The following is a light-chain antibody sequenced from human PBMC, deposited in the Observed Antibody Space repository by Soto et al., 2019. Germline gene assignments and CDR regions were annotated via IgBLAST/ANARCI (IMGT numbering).Light chain of an antibody. J-gene: IGKJ1*01. CDR3: QHYGTSPTWT. CDR1: QSISTNY. V-gene: IGKV3-20*01. CDR2: GAS. Sequence: EIVLTQSPVTLSLSLGETATLSCRASQSISTNYLAWYQQKPGQAPRPLIFGASSRASGIPGRFSGSGSGTDFTLTISRLEPEDFAVYYCQHYGTSPTWTFGQGTKVEIK.